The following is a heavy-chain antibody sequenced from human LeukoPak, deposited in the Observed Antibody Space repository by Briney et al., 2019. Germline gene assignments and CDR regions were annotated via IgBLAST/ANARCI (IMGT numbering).Heavy chain of an antibody. J-gene: IGHJ4*02. CDR3: VKDTRDTRDDY. Sequence: GGSLRLSCSASGFIFTDYTIYWVRQAPGKGLEYVSAITNYGDGTYYADSVKGRFTISRDNSKNTVWLQMSSLRPEDTAVYYCVKDTRDTRDDYWGQGTLVTVSS. CDR1: GFIFTDYT. D-gene: IGHD5-24*01. CDR2: ITNYGDGT. V-gene: IGHV3-64D*06.